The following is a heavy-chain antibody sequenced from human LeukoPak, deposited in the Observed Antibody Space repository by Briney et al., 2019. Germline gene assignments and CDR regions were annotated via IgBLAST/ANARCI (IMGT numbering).Heavy chain of an antibody. CDR2: IRYDGSNK. V-gene: IGHV3-30*02. CDR3: AKDRDYYGSGSPFDY. CDR1: GFTFSSYG. Sequence: QSGGSLRLSCAASGFTFSSYGMHWVRQAPGKGLEWVAFIRYDGSNKYYADSVKGRFTISRDNSKNTLYLQMNSLRAEDTAVYYCAKDRDYYGSGSPFDYWGQGTLVTVSS. D-gene: IGHD3-10*01. J-gene: IGHJ4*02.